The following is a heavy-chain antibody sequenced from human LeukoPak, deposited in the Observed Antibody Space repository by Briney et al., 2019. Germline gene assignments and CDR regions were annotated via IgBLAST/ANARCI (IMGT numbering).Heavy chain of an antibody. CDR1: GGTFSSYA. V-gene: IGHV1-69*04. J-gene: IGHJ4*02. Sequence: SVKVSCKASGGTFSSYAISWVRQAPGQGLEWMGRIIPILGIANYAQKFQGRVTITADESTSTAYMELSSLRSEDTAVYYCEVLERRKAGYWGQGTLVTVSS. D-gene: IGHD1-1*01. CDR3: EVLERRKAGY. CDR2: IIPILGIA.